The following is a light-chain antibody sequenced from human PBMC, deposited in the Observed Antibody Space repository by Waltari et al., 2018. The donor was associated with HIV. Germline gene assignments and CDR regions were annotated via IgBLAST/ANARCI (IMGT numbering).Light chain of an antibody. J-gene: IGKJ3*01. CDR1: QSIRSY. Sequence: DFQMIQSPSSLSASVVDSVTFTCRASQSIRSYLNWYHQKPGKAPKLLIYAACSMQSGVTSRFSGSGSGTDFTLTSSSLQPEDFATYCCQQSYSTPFTFGPGTKVDI. CDR2: AAC. CDR3: QQSYSTPFT. V-gene: IGKV1-39*01.